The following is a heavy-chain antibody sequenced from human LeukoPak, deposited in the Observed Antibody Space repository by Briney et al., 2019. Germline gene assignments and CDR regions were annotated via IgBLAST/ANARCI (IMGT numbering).Heavy chain of an antibody. V-gene: IGHV3-9*01. CDR2: SNWNGGNI. Sequence: PGGSLRLSCAASGFTFGDYAMHWVRQPPGKGLEWVSGSNWNGGNIGYADSVKGRFTISRDNAKNSLYLQMNSLRAEDTALYYCAKDIAAAGTSGGYMDVWGKGTTVTISS. D-gene: IGHD6-13*01. CDR1: GFTFGDYA. CDR3: AKDIAAAGTSGGYMDV. J-gene: IGHJ6*03.